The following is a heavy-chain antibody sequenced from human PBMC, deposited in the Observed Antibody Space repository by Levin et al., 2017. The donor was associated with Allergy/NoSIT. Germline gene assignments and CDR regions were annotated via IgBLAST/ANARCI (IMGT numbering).Heavy chain of an antibody. CDR3: ARVRAAAGN. D-gene: IGHD6-13*01. CDR1: GGSFSGYY. J-gene: IGHJ4*02. CDR2: INHSGST. Sequence: SQTLSLTCAVYGGSFSGYYWSWIRQPPGKGLEWIGEINHSGSTNYNPSLKSRVTISVDTSKNQFSLKLSSVTAADTAVYYCARVRAAAGNWGQGTLVTVSS. V-gene: IGHV4-34*01.